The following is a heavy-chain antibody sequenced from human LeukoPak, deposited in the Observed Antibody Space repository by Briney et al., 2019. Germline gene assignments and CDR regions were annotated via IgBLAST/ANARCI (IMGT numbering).Heavy chain of an antibody. CDR2: INPSGGST. D-gene: IGHD3-10*01. Sequence: ASVKVSCKASRYTFTSYYMHWVRQAPGQGLEWMGIINPSGGSTSYAQKFQGRVTMTRDMSTSTVYMELSSLRSEDTAVYYCARAQQNYYGLDYWGQGTLVTVSS. CDR3: ARAQQNYYGLDY. J-gene: IGHJ4*02. V-gene: IGHV1-46*01. CDR1: RYTFTSYY.